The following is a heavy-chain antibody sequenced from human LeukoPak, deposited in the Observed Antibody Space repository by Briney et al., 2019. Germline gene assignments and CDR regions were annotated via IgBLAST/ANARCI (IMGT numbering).Heavy chain of an antibody. Sequence: SETLSLTCNVSGGSINSGGYYWGWIRQAPGKGLEWIGSIYYSGSTYYNPSLKSRVTILVDTSKNQVSLKLTSVTAADTAVYYCARAVHIVATYYFDYWGQGTLVTVSS. CDR2: IYYSGST. V-gene: IGHV4-39*07. J-gene: IGHJ4*02. CDR3: ARAVHIVATYYFDY. CDR1: GGSINSGGYY. D-gene: IGHD5-12*01.